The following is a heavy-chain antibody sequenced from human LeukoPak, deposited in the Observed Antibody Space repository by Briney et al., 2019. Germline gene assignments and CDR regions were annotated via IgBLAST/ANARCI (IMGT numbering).Heavy chain of an antibody. Sequence: ASVKVSCKASGYTFTSYYMHWVRQAPGQGLEWMGIINPSGGSTSYAQKFQGRVTMTRDMSTSTVYMELSSLRSEDTAVYYCATREPVTAIPFDYWGQGTLVTVSS. V-gene: IGHV1-46*01. D-gene: IGHD2-21*02. CDR1: GYTFTSYY. J-gene: IGHJ4*02. CDR2: INPSGGST. CDR3: ATREPVTAIPFDY.